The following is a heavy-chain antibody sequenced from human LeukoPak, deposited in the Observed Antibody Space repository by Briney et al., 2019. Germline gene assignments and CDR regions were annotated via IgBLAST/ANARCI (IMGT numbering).Heavy chain of an antibody. V-gene: IGHV3-30*18. CDR2: ISYDGSNK. CDR1: GFTFSSYG. J-gene: IGHJ4*02. Sequence: GRSLRLSCAASGFTFSSYGMHWVRRAPGKGLEWVAVISYDGSNKYYADSVKGRFTISRDNSKNTLYLQMNSLRAEDTAVYYCAKVGGHIVATDWGQGTLVTVSS. D-gene: IGHD5-12*01. CDR3: AKVGGHIVATD.